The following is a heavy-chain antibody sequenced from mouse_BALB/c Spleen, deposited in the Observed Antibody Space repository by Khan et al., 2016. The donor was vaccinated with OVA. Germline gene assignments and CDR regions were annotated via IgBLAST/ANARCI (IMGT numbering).Heavy chain of an antibody. CDR3: AKESLLLYCDH. D-gene: IGHD2-12*01. V-gene: IGHV9-3*02. CDR1: GYTFTNYG. CDR2: IKTNTGEP. Sequence: QIQLVQSGPELKKPGETVKISCKTSGYTFTNYGMNWVKQTPGKGLKWMGWIKTNTGEPTSAEEFKGRFAFSLETSASTAYLQINNLENEDAATYFGAKESLLLYCDHWGQGTTLTVSS. J-gene: IGHJ2*01.